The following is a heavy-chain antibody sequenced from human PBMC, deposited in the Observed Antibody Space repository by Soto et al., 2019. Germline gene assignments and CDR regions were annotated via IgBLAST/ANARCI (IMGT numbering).Heavy chain of an antibody. D-gene: IGHD3-16*01. V-gene: IGHV3-21*01. CDR3: AREGPQGDYFDY. Sequence: PGGSLRLSCAASGFTFSSYSMNWVRQAPGKGLEWVSSISSSSSYIYYADSVKGRFTISRDNAKNSLYLQMNSLRAEDTAVYYCAREGPQGDYFDYWGQGTLVTVSS. J-gene: IGHJ4*02. CDR2: ISSSSSYI. CDR1: GFTFSSYS.